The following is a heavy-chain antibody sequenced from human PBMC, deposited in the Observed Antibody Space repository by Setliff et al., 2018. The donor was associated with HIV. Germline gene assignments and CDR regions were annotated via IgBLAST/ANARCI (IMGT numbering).Heavy chain of an antibody. CDR3: WGGGTGDYIFHI. V-gene: IGHV4-31*03. J-gene: IGHJ3*02. CDR2: IHYTGST. CDR1: GGSISNGNYY. Sequence: PSETLSLTCTVSGGSISNGNYYWTWIRHPPGKGLEWIGYIHYTGSTYYNPSPKSRLTISVDTSKDPFSLKLNSVTAPDTAVYYCWGGGTGDYIFHIWGQGTMVTVSS. D-gene: IGHD3-9*01.